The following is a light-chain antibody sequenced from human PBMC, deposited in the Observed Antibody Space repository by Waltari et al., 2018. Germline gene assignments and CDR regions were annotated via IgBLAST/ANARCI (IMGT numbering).Light chain of an antibody. J-gene: IGLJ3*02. V-gene: IGLV1-40*01. CDR3: QSFDSSLSASV. CDR1: RPNFGAGYD. Sequence: FLLTQPPSITGAPGQKVTFTCTAARPNFGAGYDVHSYQQFPGTAPKLLIFGNTNRPSGVPGRFSGSRSGTSASLAIAGLQSEDEAVYYCQSFDSSLSASVFGGGTKLTVL. CDR2: GNT.